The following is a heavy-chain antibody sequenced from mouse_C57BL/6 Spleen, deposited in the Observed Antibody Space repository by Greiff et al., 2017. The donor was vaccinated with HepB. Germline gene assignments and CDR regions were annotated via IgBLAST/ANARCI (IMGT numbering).Heavy chain of an antibody. CDR2: FDPSDSYT. J-gene: IGHJ3*01. V-gene: IGHV1-69*01. CDR1: GYTFTSYW. CDR3: ALPEDRGTWFAY. Sequence: QVHVKQPGAELVMPGASVKLSCKASGYTFTSYWMHWVKQRPGQGLEWIGEFDPSDSYTNYNQKFKGKSTLTVDKSSSTAYMQLSSLTSEDSAVYYCALPEDRGTWFAYWGQGTLVTVSA.